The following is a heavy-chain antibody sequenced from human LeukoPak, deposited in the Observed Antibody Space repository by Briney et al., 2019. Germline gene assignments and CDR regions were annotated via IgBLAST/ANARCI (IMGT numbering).Heavy chain of an antibody. Sequence: SETLSLTCTVSGGSISSYYWSWIRQPPGKGLEWIGYIYTSGSTSYNPSLKSRVTISVDTSKNQFSLKLSSVTAADTAVYYCARHDYGDYGIGYWFDPWGQGTLVTVSS. D-gene: IGHD4-17*01. CDR1: GGSISSYY. J-gene: IGHJ5*02. V-gene: IGHV4-4*09. CDR2: IYTSGST. CDR3: ARHDYGDYGIGYWFDP.